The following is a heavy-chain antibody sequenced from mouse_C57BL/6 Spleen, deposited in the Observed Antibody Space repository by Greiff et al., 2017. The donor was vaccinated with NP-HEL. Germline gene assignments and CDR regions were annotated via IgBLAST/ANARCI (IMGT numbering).Heavy chain of an antibody. D-gene: IGHD2-12*01. CDR2: INPSSGYT. V-gene: IGHV1-7*01. CDR3: ARTGYNYARFDY. Sequence: QVQLKESGAELAKPGASVKLSCKASGYTFTSYWMHWVKQRPGQGLEWIGYINPSSGYTKYNQKFKDTATLTADKSSSTAYMQLSSLTYEDSAVYYCARTGYNYARFDYWGQGTTLTVSS. CDR1: GYTFTSYW. J-gene: IGHJ2*01.